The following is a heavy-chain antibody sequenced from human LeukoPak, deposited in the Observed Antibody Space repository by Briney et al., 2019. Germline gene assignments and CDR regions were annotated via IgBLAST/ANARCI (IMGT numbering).Heavy chain of an antibody. Sequence: EASVKVSCKASGYTFTSYYMHWVRQAPGQGLEWMGWINPHSGGAIYAQKFQGRVTMTRDTSISTAYMELTRLRSDDTAVYYCARQYYYDSSGDYRAPDGFDIWGQGTMVTVSS. CDR3: ARQYYYDSSGDYRAPDGFDI. CDR1: GYTFTSYY. V-gene: IGHV1-2*02. D-gene: IGHD3-22*01. CDR2: INPHSGGA. J-gene: IGHJ3*02.